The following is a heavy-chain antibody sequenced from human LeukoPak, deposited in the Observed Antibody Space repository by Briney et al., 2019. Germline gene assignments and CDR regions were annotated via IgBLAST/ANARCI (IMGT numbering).Heavy chain of an antibody. D-gene: IGHD3-16*02. CDR2: INWNGGST. J-gene: IGHJ5*02. V-gene: IGHV3-20*04. CDR3: SGGIRLGELSS. Sequence: PGGSLRLSRAASGFTFDDYGMSWVRQAPGKGLEWVSGINWNGGSTGYADSVKGRFTISRDNAKNSLYLQMNSLRAEDTALYYCSGGIRLGELSSWGQGTLVTVSS. CDR1: GFTFDDYG.